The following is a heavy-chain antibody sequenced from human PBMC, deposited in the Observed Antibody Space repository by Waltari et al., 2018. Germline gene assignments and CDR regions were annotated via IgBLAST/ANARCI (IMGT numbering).Heavy chain of an antibody. V-gene: IGHV3-48*04. CDR3: ARGGAAAGIDY. J-gene: IGHJ4*02. Sequence: EVQLVESGGGLVQPGGSLRLSCAASGFTFSRYSMNWVRQAPGKGLEWVSYISSSSSTIYYADSVKGRFTISRDNAKNSLYLQMNSLRAEDTAVYYCARGGAAAGIDYWGQGTLVTVSS. CDR2: ISSSSSTI. CDR1: GFTFSRYS. D-gene: IGHD6-13*01.